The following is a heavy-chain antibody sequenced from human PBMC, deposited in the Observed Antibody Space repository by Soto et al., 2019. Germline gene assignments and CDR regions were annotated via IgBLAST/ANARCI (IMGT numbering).Heavy chain of an antibody. V-gene: IGHV3-23*01. J-gene: IGHJ4*02. D-gene: IGHD3-10*01. CDR3: AKDNGIYGSGSFSH. CDR2: ISGTGDSS. CDR1: GFTFGSYA. Sequence: EVQLLESGGGLVQPGGSLRLSCAASGFTFGSYAMSWVRQAPGKGLEWVSLISGTGDSSEYANSVKGRFTISRDYSKTTVFLQMNSLRAEDTAVYFCAKDNGIYGSGSFSHWGQGALVTVSS.